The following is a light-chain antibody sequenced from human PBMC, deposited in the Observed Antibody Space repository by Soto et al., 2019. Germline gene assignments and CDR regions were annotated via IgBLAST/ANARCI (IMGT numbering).Light chain of an antibody. J-gene: IGLJ3*02. CDR1: SSNIGNSF. Sequence: QSVLTQPPSVSAAPGQMVTISCSGSSSNIGNSFVSWYLQRPGTAPKLLIHENNKRPSGIPDRFSGTKSGTSATLGITGLQTGDEADYYCAAWDSSLSAGVFGGGTKLTVL. CDR3: AAWDSSLSAGV. V-gene: IGLV1-51*02. CDR2: ENN.